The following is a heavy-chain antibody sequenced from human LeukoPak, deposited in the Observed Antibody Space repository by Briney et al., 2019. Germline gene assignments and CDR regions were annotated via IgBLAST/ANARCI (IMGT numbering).Heavy chain of an antibody. D-gene: IGHD6-19*01. J-gene: IGHJ5*02. CDR3: ARGDRAVAGAWGWFDP. CDR2: IYASGST. V-gene: IGHV4-4*07. Sequence: PSETLSLTCTVSGGSITSYYWSWIRQPAGKGPEWIARIYASGSTNYNPSLKSRVTMSVDTSKNHFSLRLNSVTAADTAVYYCARGDRAVAGAWGWFDPWGQGTLVTVSS. CDR1: GGSITSYY.